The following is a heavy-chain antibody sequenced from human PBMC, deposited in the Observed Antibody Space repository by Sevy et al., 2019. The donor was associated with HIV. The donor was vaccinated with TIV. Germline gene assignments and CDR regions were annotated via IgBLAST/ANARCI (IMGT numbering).Heavy chain of an antibody. CDR2: IRNDGINK. Sequence: LSLTCAASGFRFNNFGMYWVRQAPGKGLEGVAFIRNDGINKYYVDSVKGRSTISRDNSKDTLYLEMKSLRLEDKAIYYCAKGGSGGIDHYGMDVWGQGTTVTVSS. V-gene: IGHV3-30*02. CDR1: GFRFNNFG. D-gene: IGHD6-25*01. J-gene: IGHJ6*02. CDR3: AKGGSGGIDHYGMDV.